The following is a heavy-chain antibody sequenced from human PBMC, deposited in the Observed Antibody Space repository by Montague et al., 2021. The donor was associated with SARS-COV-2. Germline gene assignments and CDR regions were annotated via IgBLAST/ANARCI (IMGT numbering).Heavy chain of an antibody. Sequence: SLRLSCAASGFTFSSYAMHWVRQAPGKGLEWVAVISYDGSNKYYADSVKGRFTISRDNSKNTLYLQMNSLRAEDTAVYYCARDIGATSSLYYYYYGMDVWGQGTTVTVSS. CDR1: GFTFSSYA. CDR2: ISYDGSNK. CDR3: ARDIGATSSLYYYYYGMDV. J-gene: IGHJ6*02. D-gene: IGHD5-12*01. V-gene: IGHV3-30-3*01.